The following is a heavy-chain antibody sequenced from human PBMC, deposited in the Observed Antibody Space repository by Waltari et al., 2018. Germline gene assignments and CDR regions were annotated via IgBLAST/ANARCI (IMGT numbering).Heavy chain of an antibody. Sequence: QVRLEESGPRRVKPFGTLSLTCSVTGDVIGLSRWTWIRQSAVQGLVWIGRVFASGSTIFNPSLMGRVTMSVDKSRIHFSLEMTSMTAADTATYYCAREGIADRDSIFGVWGQGILVTVSS. CDR3: AREGIADRDSIFGV. V-gene: IGHV4-4*07. CDR2: VFASGST. CDR1: GDVIGLSR. D-gene: IGHD6-13*01. J-gene: IGHJ1*01.